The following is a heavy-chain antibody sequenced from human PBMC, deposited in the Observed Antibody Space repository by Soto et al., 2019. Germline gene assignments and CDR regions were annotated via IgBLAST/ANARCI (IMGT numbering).Heavy chain of an antibody. Sequence: EVQLVESGGGLVKPGGSLRLSCAASGFTFRNVGMTWIRQAPGKGLEWVARIKRKTDGETKDYGAPVKGRFTVSRDDSKNTLYLQMNSLKTEDTGLYYCATSEWNDAFDIWGHGTMVTVSS. D-gene: IGHD3-3*01. J-gene: IGHJ3*02. CDR3: ATSEWNDAFDI. CDR1: GFTFRNVG. CDR2: IKRKTDGETK. V-gene: IGHV3-15*01.